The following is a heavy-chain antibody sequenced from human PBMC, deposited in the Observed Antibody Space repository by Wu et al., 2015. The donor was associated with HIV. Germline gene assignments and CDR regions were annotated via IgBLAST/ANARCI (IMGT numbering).Heavy chain of an antibody. CDR1: NYTFTTYG. D-gene: IGHD1-7*01. Sequence: QVRLVQSGAEVKKPGASVKVSCKGFNYTFTTYGITWVRQVPGQEFEWLGWVSPYNGHTSYAQKFQDRVTMTTDTSTTTVHLELRTLRSDDTAVYYCARDLANNWNYVHYFDYWGQGTLVTVSS. CDR3: ARDLANNWNYVHYFDY. CDR2: VSPYNGHT. J-gene: IGHJ4*02. V-gene: IGHV1-18*01.